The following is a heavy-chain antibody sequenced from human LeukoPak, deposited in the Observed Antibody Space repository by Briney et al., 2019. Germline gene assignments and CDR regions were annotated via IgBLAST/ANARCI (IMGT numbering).Heavy chain of an antibody. Sequence: GGSLRLSCAASGFTFSTYSMNWVRQAPGKGLEWVSSISSNSRYIFYADSVKGRFTISRDSAKNSLYLQMNSLRVEDTAVYYCAKNYYAGAYYGWFAPWGQGTLVTVAS. V-gene: IGHV3-21*01. CDR2: ISSNSRYI. CDR1: GFTFSTYS. J-gene: IGHJ5*02. CDR3: AKNYYAGAYYGWFAP. D-gene: IGHD1-26*01.